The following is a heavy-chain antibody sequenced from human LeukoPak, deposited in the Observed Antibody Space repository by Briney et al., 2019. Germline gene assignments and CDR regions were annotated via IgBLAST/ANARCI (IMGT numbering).Heavy chain of an antibody. J-gene: IGHJ5*02. CDR2: IIPILGIA. D-gene: IGHD3-10*01. Sequence: SVKVSCKASGGTFSSYAISWVRQAPGQGLEWMGRIIPILGIANYAQKFQGRVTITADKSTSTAYMELSSLRSEDTAVYYCARDKRQYYYGSGSYNWYDPWGQGTLVNVSS. V-gene: IGHV1-69*04. CDR1: GGTFSSYA. CDR3: ARDKRQYYYGSGSYNWYDP.